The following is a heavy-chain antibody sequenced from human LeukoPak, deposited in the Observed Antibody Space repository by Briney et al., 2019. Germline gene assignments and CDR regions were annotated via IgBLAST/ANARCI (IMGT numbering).Heavy chain of an antibody. CDR3: AKGLRLYSSRSDAFDI. V-gene: IGHV3-30-3*01. D-gene: IGHD6-13*01. J-gene: IGHJ3*02. CDR2: ISYDGSNK. CDR1: GFTFSSYA. Sequence: PGGSLRLSCAASGFTFSSYAMHWVRQAPGKGLEWVAVISYDGSNKYYADSVKGRFTISRDNSKNTLYLQMNSLRAEDTAVYYCAKGLRLYSSRSDAFDIWGQGTMVTVSS.